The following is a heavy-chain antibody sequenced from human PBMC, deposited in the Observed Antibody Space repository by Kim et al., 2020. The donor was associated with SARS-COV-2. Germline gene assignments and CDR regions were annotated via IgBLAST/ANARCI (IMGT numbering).Heavy chain of an antibody. D-gene: IGHD3-3*01. CDR2: IWYDGSNK. CDR1: GFTFSSYG. Sequence: GGSLRLSCAASGFTFSSYGMHWVRQAPDKGLEWVAVIWYDGSNKYYADSVKGRFTISRDNSKNTLYLQMNSLRAEDTAVYYCARDRSFWSGYYTPNYYYGMDVWGQGTTVTVSS. J-gene: IGHJ6*02. CDR3: ARDRSFWSGYYTPNYYYGMDV. V-gene: IGHV3-33*01.